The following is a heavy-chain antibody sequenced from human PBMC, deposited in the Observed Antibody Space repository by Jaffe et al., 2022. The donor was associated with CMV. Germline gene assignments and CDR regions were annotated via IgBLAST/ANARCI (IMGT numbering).Heavy chain of an antibody. Sequence: EVQLVESGGGLVQPGESLRLSCVASGFIFTTYWMTWVRQAPGKGLEWVANINQDGSQKYDVDSLKGRFTISRDNAKKSLYLQTNSLRVEDTAVYYCARVGYGSSSLDYWGQGTLVTVSS. V-gene: IGHV3-7*03. CDR2: INQDGSQK. CDR1: GFIFTTYW. D-gene: IGHD6-6*01. J-gene: IGHJ4*02. CDR3: ARVGYGSSSLDY.